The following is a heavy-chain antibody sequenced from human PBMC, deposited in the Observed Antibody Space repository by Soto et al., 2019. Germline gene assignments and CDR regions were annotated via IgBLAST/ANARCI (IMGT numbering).Heavy chain of an antibody. CDR3: AREYCTNGVCLKYYYYMDV. J-gene: IGHJ6*03. V-gene: IGHV1-69*06. CDR1: GGTSSSYA. CDR2: IIPIFGTA. D-gene: IGHD2-8*01. Sequence: SVKVSCKASGGTSSSYAISWVRQAPGQGLEWMGGIIPIFGTANYAQKFQGRVTITADKSTSTAYMELSSLRSEDTAVYYCAREYCTNGVCLKYYYYMDVWGKGTTVTVSS.